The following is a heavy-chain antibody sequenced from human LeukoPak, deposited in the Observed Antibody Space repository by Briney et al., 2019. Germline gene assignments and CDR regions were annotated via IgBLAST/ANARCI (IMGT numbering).Heavy chain of an antibody. V-gene: IGHV4-59*01. Sequence: SETLSLTCTVSGGSISSYYWSWIRQPPGKGLEWIGYIYYSGSTNYNPSLKSRVTISVDTSENQFSLKLSSVTAADTAVYYCARVGEYDFWSGSVYFDYWGQGTLVTVSS. J-gene: IGHJ4*02. CDR3: ARVGEYDFWSGSVYFDY. D-gene: IGHD3-3*01. CDR2: IYYSGST. CDR1: GGSISSYY.